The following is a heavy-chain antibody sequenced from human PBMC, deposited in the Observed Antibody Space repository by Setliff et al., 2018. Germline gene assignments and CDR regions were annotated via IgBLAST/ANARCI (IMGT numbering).Heavy chain of an antibody. CDR2: IFYSGRT. V-gene: IGHV4-38-2*02. CDR1: GGPFSGASI. J-gene: IGHJ4*02. Sequence: SETLSLTCTVSGGPFSGASIWSWIRQPPGKGLEWIGSIFYSGRTFYNPSLKSRVTISVDTSKNQFSLKLSSVTAADTAVYYCARGRAGHSGHWGQGTLVTVSS. D-gene: IGHD6-19*01. CDR3: ARGRAGHSGH.